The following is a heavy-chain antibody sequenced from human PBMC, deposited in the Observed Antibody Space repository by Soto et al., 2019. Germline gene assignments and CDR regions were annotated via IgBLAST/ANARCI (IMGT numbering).Heavy chain of an antibody. J-gene: IGHJ4*02. Sequence: SETLSLTCAVYGGSFSGYYWSWIRQPPGKGLEWIGEINHSGSTNYNPSLKSRVTISVDTSKNQFSLKLSSVTAADTAVYYCANLSDGSGSYKGPSWGQGTLVTVSS. D-gene: IGHD3-10*01. V-gene: IGHV4-34*01. CDR3: ANLSDGSGSYKGPS. CDR2: INHSGST. CDR1: GGSFSGYY.